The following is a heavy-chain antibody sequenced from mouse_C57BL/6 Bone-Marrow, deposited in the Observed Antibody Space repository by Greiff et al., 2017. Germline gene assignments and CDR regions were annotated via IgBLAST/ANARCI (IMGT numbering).Heavy chain of an antibody. D-gene: IGHD1-1*01. V-gene: IGHV1-85*01. CDR3: ARDYGSSYWYFDV. J-gene: IGHJ1*03. CDR2: IYPRDGST. CDR1: GYTFTSYD. Sequence: VQLQQSGPELVKPGASVKLSCKASGYTFTSYDINWVKQRPGQGLEWIGWIYPRDGSTKYNEKFKGKATLTVDTSSSTAYMELHSLTSEDSAVYFCARDYGSSYWYFDVWCTGTTVTVSS.